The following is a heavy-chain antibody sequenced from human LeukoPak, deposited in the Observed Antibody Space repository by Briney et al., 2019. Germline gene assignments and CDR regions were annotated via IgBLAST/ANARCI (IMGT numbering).Heavy chain of an antibody. CDR3: ARDPVYYDSRGYHSGGWYFDY. CDR1: GFPFSGYW. J-gene: IGHJ4*02. CDR2: INSDGRST. Sequence: QPGGSLRLSCAASGFPFSGYWMHWVRQAPGKGLVWVSRINSDGRSTTYADSVRGRFTISRDNAKNTLYLQMNSLRAEDTAVYYCARDPVYYDSRGYHSGGWYFDYWGQGTLVTVSS. D-gene: IGHD3-22*01. V-gene: IGHV3-74*03.